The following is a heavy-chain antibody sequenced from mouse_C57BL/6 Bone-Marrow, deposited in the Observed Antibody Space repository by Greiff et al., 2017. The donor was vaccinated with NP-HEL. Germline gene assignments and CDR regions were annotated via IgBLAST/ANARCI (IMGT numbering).Heavy chain of an antibody. D-gene: IGHD1-1*01. CDR2: IDPNSGGT. CDR1: GYTFTNYW. Sequence: QVQLQQPGAELVKPGASVKLSCKASGYTFTNYWMHWVKQRPGRGLEWIGRIDPNSGGTKYNEKFKSKATLTVAKPSSTAYMQLTILTSEDSAVEYCARYYYGSGYFDYWGQGTTLTVSS. J-gene: IGHJ2*01. V-gene: IGHV1-72*01. CDR3: ARYYYGSGYFDY.